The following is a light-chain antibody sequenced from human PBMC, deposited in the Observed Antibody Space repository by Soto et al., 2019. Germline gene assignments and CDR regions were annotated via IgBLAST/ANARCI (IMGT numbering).Light chain of an antibody. CDR2: DDN. Sequence: QSVLTQPPSASGTPGQRVTISCSGSSSNIGRNYVYWYQQLPGTAPKLLVFDDNQRPSGVPDRFSDSKSGTSASLTISGLRSEDEADYYCAAWDDSLSAVVFGGGTKLTVL. J-gene: IGLJ2*01. V-gene: IGLV1-47*02. CDR3: AAWDDSLSAVV. CDR1: SSNIGRNY.